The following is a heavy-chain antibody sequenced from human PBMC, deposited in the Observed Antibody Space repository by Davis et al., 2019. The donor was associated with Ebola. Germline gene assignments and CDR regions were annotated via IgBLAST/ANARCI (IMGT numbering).Heavy chain of an antibody. D-gene: IGHD4-17*01. CDR2: ISSSSSYI. Sequence: GGSLRLSCAASGFTFSSYSMNWVRQAPGKGLEWVSSISSSSSYIYYADSVKGRFTISRDNSKNTLYLQMNSLRAEDTAVYYCASRTTVRYSIYYYYYGMDVWGQGTTVTVSS. CDR1: GFTFSSYS. CDR3: ASRTTVRYSIYYYYYGMDV. V-gene: IGHV3-21*01. J-gene: IGHJ6*02.